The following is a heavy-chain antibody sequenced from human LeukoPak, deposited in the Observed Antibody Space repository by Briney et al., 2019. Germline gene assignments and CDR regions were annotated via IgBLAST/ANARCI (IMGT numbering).Heavy chain of an antibody. Sequence: ASVTVSCKASGYSFTDYHMHWVRQAPGQGLEWMGWINPNSGGTNYAQKFQGRVTMTRDTSISTAYMELSRLRSEDTAVYYCARDSTGYYDSSGYYPGSWFDPWGQGTLVTVSS. J-gene: IGHJ5*02. V-gene: IGHV1-2*02. CDR3: ARDSTGYYDSSGYYPGSWFDP. CDR1: GYSFTDYH. D-gene: IGHD3-22*01. CDR2: INPNSGGT.